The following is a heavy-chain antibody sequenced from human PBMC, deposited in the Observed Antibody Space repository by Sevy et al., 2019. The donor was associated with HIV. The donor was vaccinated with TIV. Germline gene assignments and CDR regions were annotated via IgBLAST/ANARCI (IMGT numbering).Heavy chain of an antibody. D-gene: IGHD5-18*01. J-gene: IGHJ5*02. CDR2: IYDSGST. CDR3: ARDSSQVETTMIKGFAP. Sequence: SETLSLTCTVSGGSISSGGYFWSWIRQHPGKGLEWIGYIYDSGSTYYNPSLKSRLTLSVDKSKNQLSLKLRSVTAADTAIYFCARDSSQVETTMIKGFAPWGQGTQVTVSS. CDR1: GGSISSGGYF. V-gene: IGHV4-31*03.